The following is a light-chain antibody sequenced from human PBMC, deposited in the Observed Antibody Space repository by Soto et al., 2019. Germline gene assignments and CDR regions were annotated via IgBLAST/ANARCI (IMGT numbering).Light chain of an antibody. Sequence: DIQMTQSPSTLSASVGDRVTITCRASQSISSWLAWYQQKPGKAPKLLIHKASSLESGVPSRFSDSGSGTDFTLTISSLQPEDFATYYCQQFHSYPLTFGGGTKVDIK. J-gene: IGKJ4*01. CDR2: KAS. CDR3: QQFHSYPLT. CDR1: QSISSW. V-gene: IGKV1-5*03.